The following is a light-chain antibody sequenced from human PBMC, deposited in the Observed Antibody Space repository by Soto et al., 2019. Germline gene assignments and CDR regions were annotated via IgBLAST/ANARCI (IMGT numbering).Light chain of an antibody. J-gene: IGKJ3*01. CDR2: GAS. Sequence: EIVLTQSPGTLSLSPGERATLSCRASQSVSRSYLAWYQQKPGQAPRLLIYGASSRATGIPDRFSGSGSGTDFTLTISRLEPEDFAMYYCQEYGSSPFTFGPGNKVDIQ. V-gene: IGKV3-20*01. CDR1: QSVSRSY. CDR3: QEYGSSPFT.